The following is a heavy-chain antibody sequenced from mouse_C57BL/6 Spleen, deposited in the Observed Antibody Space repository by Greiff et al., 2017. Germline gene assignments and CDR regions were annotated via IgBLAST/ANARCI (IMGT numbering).Heavy chain of an antibody. J-gene: IGHJ2*01. CDR1: GFTFSSYA. D-gene: IGHD3-1*01. V-gene: IGHV5-4*01. Sequence: DVMLVESGGGLVKPGGSLKLSCAASGFTFSSYAMSWVRQTPEKRLEWVATISDGGSYTYYPDNVKGRFTISRDNAKNNLYLQMSHLKSEDTAMYYCARDRGTGYFDYWGQGTTLTVSS. CDR3: ARDRGTGYFDY. CDR2: ISDGGSYT.